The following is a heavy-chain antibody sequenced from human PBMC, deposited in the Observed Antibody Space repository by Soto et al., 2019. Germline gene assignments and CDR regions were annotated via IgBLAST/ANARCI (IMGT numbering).Heavy chain of an antibody. CDR3: GRVGSWEKVDS. D-gene: IGHD1-26*01. J-gene: IGHJ4*02. CDR2: IIVIFGPA. V-gene: IGHV1-69*01. CDR1: GGTVHNSA. Sequence: QVQLVQSGAEVKKPGSSVKVSCKASGGTVHNSAISWVRQAPGQGLEWMGGIIVIFGPAIYAQKFQGRVTITAGESTNTAFLDLNSLRSDDTAVYYCGRVGSWEKVDSWGPGTLVTVSS.